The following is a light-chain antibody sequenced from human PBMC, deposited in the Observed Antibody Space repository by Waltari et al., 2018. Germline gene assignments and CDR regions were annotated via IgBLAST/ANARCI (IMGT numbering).Light chain of an antibody. V-gene: IGLV3-1*01. CDR1: KLRDKY. J-gene: IGLJ1*01. Sequence: SYELTQPPSVSVSPGQTASITCSGAKLRDKYACWYQQKPGQSPVLVIYQDSKRPSGIPERFSGSNSGNTATLTISGTQAMDEADYYCQAWDSSTKVFGTGTKVTVL. CDR2: QDS. CDR3: QAWDSSTKV.